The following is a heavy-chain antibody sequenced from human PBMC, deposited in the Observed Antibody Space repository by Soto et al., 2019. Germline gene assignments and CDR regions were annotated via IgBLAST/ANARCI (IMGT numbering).Heavy chain of an antibody. CDR1: GFSLNTDGVA. J-gene: IGHJ5*02. CDR2: IYWDDDN. CDR3: ANTRCLNWFAP. D-gene: IGHD3-16*01. V-gene: IGHV2-5*02. Sequence: QITLKESGPTLVKPTQTLTLTCTFSGFSLNTDGVAVGWIRQPPGNALEWLALIYWDDDNRYSPSLKTRLTVTMDTSYNLLVLTMHNMDPVVMAAYYCANTRCLNWFAPGGQGTVVTV.